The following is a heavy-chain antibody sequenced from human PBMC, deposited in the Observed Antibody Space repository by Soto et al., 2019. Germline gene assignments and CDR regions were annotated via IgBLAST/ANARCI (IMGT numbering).Heavy chain of an antibody. V-gene: IGHV4-39*01. CDR3: ARHADSSSWYNWFDP. Sequence: PSETLSLTCTASGGSISSSSYYWGWIRQPPGKGLEWIGSIYYSGSTYYNPSLKSRVTISVDTSKNQFSLKLSSVTAADTALYYCARHADSSSWYNWFDPWGQGTLVTVSS. J-gene: IGHJ5*02. CDR2: IYYSGST. D-gene: IGHD6-13*01. CDR1: GGSISSSSYY.